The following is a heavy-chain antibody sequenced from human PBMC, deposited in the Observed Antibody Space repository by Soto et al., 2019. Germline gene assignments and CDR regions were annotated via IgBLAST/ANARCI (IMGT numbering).Heavy chain of an antibody. CDR1: GGTFSSYA. D-gene: IGHD3-22*01. CDR2: IIPIFGTA. V-gene: IGHV1-69*06. CDR3: ARDLDYYDSSGYPRGPHWFDP. Sequence: ASVKVSCKASGGTFSSYAISWVRQAPGQGLEWMGGIIPIFGTANYAQKFQGRVTLTADKSTSTAYMELSSLRSEDTAVYYCARDLDYYDSSGYPRGPHWFDPWGKGTLVTVSS. J-gene: IGHJ5*02.